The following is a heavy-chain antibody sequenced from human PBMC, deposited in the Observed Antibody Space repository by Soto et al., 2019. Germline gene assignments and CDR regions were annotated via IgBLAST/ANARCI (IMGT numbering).Heavy chain of an antibody. Sequence: QVQLQESGPGLVKPSETLSLTCTVSGGSMSSHYWTWLRQPPGKGLEWIGYISYSGSTYYNPSLKSRVTISADTSQNQFSLKLSSVIAADTAVYYCARADPDASVGYWGQGTLVTVSS. CDR3: ARADPDASVGY. V-gene: IGHV4-59*11. CDR1: GGSMSSHY. CDR2: ISYSGST. J-gene: IGHJ4*02. D-gene: IGHD3-16*01.